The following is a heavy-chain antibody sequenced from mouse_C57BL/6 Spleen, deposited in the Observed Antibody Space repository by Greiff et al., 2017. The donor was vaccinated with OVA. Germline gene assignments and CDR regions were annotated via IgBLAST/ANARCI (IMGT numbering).Heavy chain of an antibody. CDR2: INPTNGGT. CDR3: ARLATGVEDWYFDV. Sequence: EVQLQQSGPELVKPGASVKMSCKASGYTFTDYNMHWVKQSPGKSLEWIGYINPTNGGTSYNQKFKGKATLTVNKSSSTAYMELRSLTSEDSAVYYCARLATGVEDWYFDVWGTGTTVTVAS. D-gene: IGHD1-1*01. CDR1: GYTFTDYN. J-gene: IGHJ1*03. V-gene: IGHV1-22*01.